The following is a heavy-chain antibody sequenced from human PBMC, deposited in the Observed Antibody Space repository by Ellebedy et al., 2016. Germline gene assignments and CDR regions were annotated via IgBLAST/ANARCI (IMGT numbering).Heavy chain of an antibody. CDR3: TLGIVGGTYFDH. CDR1: GFTFSSYG. CDR2: IDSISSTI. J-gene: IGHJ4*02. Sequence: GGSLRLSCAASGFTFSSYGMNWVRQAPGKGLEWISYIDSISSTIYYADSVKGRFTISRDNAKNSLYLQMNGLRGEDTAVYYCTLGIVGGTYFDHWGQGTLVTVSS. V-gene: IGHV3-48*01. D-gene: IGHD1-26*01.